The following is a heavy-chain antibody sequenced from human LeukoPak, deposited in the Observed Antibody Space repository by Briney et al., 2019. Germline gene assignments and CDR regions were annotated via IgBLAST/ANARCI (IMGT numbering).Heavy chain of an antibody. CDR3: ARRGNYDILTGYYPADY. CDR1: GYTFTSYA. Sequence: ASVKVSCKASGYTFTSYAMNWVRQAPGQGLEWMGWINTNTGNPTYAQGFTGRFVFSLDTSVSTAYLQISSLKAGDTAVYYCARRGNYDILTGYYPADYWGQGTLVTVSS. CDR2: INTNTGNP. J-gene: IGHJ4*02. V-gene: IGHV7-4-1*02. D-gene: IGHD3-9*01.